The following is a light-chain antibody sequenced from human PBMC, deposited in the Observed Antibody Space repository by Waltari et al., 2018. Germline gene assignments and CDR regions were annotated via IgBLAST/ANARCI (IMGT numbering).Light chain of an antibody. CDR3: CSYAGSSTP. J-gene: IGLJ2*01. V-gene: IGLV2-23*02. CDR2: EVS. Sequence: QSALTQPASVSGSPGQSITLSCPGTSSDVGSYNLVSWYQQHPGKAPKLMIYEVSKRPSGVSNRFSGSKSGNTASLTISGLQAEDEADYYCCSYAGSSTPFGGGTKLTVL. CDR1: SSDVGSYNL.